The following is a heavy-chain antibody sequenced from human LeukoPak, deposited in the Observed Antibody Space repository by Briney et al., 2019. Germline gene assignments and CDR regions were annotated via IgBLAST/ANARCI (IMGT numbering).Heavy chain of an antibody. J-gene: IGHJ5*02. D-gene: IGHD2-21*02. CDR3: ARDRRGLAYCGGDCYWFDP. V-gene: IGHV4-59*01. Sequence: SETLSLTCTVSGGSISSYYWSWIRQPPGKGLEWIGYIYYSGSTNYNPSLKSRVTISVDTSENQFSLKLSSVTAADTAVYYCARDRRGLAYCGGDCYWFDPWGQGTLVTVSS. CDR1: GGSISSYY. CDR2: IYYSGST.